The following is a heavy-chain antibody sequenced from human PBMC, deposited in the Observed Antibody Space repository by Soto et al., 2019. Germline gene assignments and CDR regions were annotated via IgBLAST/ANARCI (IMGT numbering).Heavy chain of an antibody. D-gene: IGHD1-20*01. CDR1: AGSISVTNVF. V-gene: IGHV4-39*01. CDR2: IDYSGTA. J-gene: IGHJ4*02. CDR3: ARITGRHLDY. Sequence: SETLSLTCTVSAGSISVTNVFWGWVRQPPGKGLEWIGNIDYSGTAYFSPSLATRVTFHVDTSKNQFSLTLYSVTAADTAVYYRARITGRHLDYWGQGILVTVSS.